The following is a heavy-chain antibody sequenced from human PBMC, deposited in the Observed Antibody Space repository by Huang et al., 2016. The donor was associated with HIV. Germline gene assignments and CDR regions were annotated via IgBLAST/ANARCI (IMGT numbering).Heavy chain of an antibody. CDR2: ISVYTGNT. Sequence: QVQLVQSGAEVKKPGASVKVSCKASGYTFSSFGISWVRQSPGQGLEWGGGISVYTGNTKFAQKFQGRLTMTTDTSTSTAYMELRSLRSDDTAVYYCARGGGIQLWLLGYYYMDVWGNGTTVTVSS. CDR3: ARGGGIQLWLLGYYYMDV. V-gene: IGHV1-18*01. D-gene: IGHD5-18*01. J-gene: IGHJ6*03. CDR1: GYTFSSFG.